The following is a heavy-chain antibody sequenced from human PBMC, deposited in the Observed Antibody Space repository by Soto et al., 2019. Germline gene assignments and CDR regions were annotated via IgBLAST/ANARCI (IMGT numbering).Heavy chain of an antibody. D-gene: IGHD4-17*01. CDR2: INAGNGNT. V-gene: IGHV1-3*01. CDR1: GYTFTSYA. Sequence: ASLKVSCKSSGYTFTSYAMHWVRQAPGQRLEWMGWINAGNGNTKYSQKFQGRVTITRDTSASTAYMELSSLRSEDTAVYYCASTVRRDYYYYYYGMDVWGQGTTVTVSS. CDR3: ASTVRRDYYYYYYGMDV. J-gene: IGHJ6*02.